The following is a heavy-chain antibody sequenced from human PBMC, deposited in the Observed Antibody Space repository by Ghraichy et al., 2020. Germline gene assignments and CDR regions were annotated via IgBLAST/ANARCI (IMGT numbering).Heavy chain of an antibody. CDR3: ARGMEWLLDLADY. CDR1: GFTFSSYW. J-gene: IGHJ4*02. D-gene: IGHD3-3*01. V-gene: IGHV3-7*03. CDR2: IKQDGSEK. Sequence: GGSLRLSCAASGFTFSSYWMSWVRQAPGKGLEWVANIKQDGSEKYYVDSVKGRFTISRDNAKNSLYLQMNSLRAEDTAVYYCARGMEWLLDLADYWGQGTLVTVSS.